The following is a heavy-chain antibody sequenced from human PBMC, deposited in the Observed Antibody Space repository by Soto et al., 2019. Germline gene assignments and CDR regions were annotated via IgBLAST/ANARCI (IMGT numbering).Heavy chain of an antibody. V-gene: IGHV3-23*01. CDR2: ITGSGDAT. CDR1: GFTFSSFA. D-gene: IGHD2-2*01. Sequence: EVQLLESGGGLVQPGGSLRLSCAASGFTFSSFAMSWVRQAPGKGLEWVSAITGSGDATFYADSVRGRFTISRDNSKNTLYLQMNSLGAEDTALYYCASALVGYCSSSSCHAYRFDPWGQGTLVTVSS. CDR3: ASALVGYCSSSSCHAYRFDP. J-gene: IGHJ5*02.